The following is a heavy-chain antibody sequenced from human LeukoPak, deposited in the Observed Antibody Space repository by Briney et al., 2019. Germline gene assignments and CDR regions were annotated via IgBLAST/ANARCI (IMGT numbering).Heavy chain of an antibody. Sequence: PGGSLRLSCAASGVTVSSNYMNWVRQAPGRGLEWVSSVDGGGGGTYYADSVKGRFTISRDNSKDTLYLQMNGLRAEDTAVYFCAKQSAGSAAWYSLHYDFWGQGTLVTVSS. CDR2: VDGGGGGT. V-gene: IGHV3-23*01. CDR3: AKQSAGSAAWYSLHYDF. J-gene: IGHJ4*02. D-gene: IGHD6-13*01. CDR1: GVTVSSNY.